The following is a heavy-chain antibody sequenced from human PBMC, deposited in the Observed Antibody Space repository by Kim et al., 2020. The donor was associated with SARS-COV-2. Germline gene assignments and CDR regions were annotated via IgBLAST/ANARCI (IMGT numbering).Heavy chain of an antibody. Sequence: GGSLRLSCATFGFTFSTYAMHWVRQAPGKGLEYVALISYDGSKTYYGDSVKGRFTISRDNSKNMLSLQMNSLRAEDTAVYYCAKDQAHYDILTGLDYWGQGTLVAVSS. D-gene: IGHD3-9*01. CDR3: AKDQAHYDILTGLDY. CDR1: GFTFSTYA. J-gene: IGHJ4*02. V-gene: IGHV3-30*18. CDR2: ISYDGSKT.